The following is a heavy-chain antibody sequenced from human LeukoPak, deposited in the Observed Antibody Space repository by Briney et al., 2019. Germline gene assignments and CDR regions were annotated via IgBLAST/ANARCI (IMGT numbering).Heavy chain of an antibody. V-gene: IGHV3-33*01. Sequence: GGSLRLSCAASGFTFSSYGMHWVRQAPGKGLEWVEVIWYDGSNKYYADSVKGRFTISRDNSKNTLYLQMNSLRAEDTAVYYCATRGIVVVTATQHWGQGTLVTVSS. D-gene: IGHD2-21*02. J-gene: IGHJ1*01. CDR3: ATRGIVVVTATQH. CDR1: GFTFSSYG. CDR2: IWYDGSNK.